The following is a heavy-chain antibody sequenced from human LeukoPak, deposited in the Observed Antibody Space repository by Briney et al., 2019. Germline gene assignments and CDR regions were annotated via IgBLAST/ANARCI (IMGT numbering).Heavy chain of an antibody. J-gene: IGHJ4*02. CDR3: ARDTGREAATTN. V-gene: IGHV4-61*02. Sequence: SQTLSLTCTVSGGSISSGSYYWSWIRQPAGKGLEWIGRIYTSGSTNYNPSLKSRVTISVDTSKNQFSLKLSSVTAADTAVYYCARDTGREAATTNWGQGTLVTVSS. CDR2: IYTSGST. D-gene: IGHD6-25*01. CDR1: GGSISSGSYY.